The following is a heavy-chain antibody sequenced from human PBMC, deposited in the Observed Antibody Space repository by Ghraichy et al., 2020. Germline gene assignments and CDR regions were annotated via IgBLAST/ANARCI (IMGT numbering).Heavy chain of an antibody. CDR1: GGSISSYY. CDR3: ARVSSWAFDY. V-gene: IGHV4-4*07. Sequence: GSLRLSCTVSGGSISSYYWSWIRQPAGKGLEWIGRIYTSGSTNYNPSLKSRVTMSVDTSKNQFSLKLSSVTAADTAVYYCARVSSWAFDYWGQGALVTGSS. J-gene: IGHJ4*02. D-gene: IGHD6-13*01. CDR2: IYTSGST.